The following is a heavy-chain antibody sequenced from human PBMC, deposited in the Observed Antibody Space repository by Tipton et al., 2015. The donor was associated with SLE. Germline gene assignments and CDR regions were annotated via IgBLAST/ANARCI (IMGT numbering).Heavy chain of an antibody. CDR1: GFTFSTYT. J-gene: IGHJ5*02. Sequence: SLRLSCAASGFTFSTYTMAWVRQAPGKGLEWVSSISGSGGRTFYIDSVKGRFTISRDNSKNTVDLQMNSLRADDTAVYFCARDHGDLANWFDPWGQGILVTVSS. CDR3: ARDHGDLANWFDP. CDR2: ISGSGGRT. V-gene: IGHV3-23*01. D-gene: IGHD4-17*01.